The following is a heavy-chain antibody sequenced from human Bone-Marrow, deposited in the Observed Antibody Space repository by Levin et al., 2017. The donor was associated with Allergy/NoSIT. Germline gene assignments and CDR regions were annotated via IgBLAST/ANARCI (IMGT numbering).Heavy chain of an antibody. CDR3: ARMLTGTWEWFDP. CDR1: GYTFTGYY. J-gene: IGHJ5*02. Sequence: AASVKVSCKASGYTFTGYYIHWVRQAPGQGLEWMGWINPDSGGTNYAQKFSGRVIMTRDTSINTAYIEVTRLRFDDTAVYFCARMLTGTWEWFDPWGQGTLVTVS. D-gene: IGHD1-14*01. CDR2: INPDSGGT. V-gene: IGHV1-2*02.